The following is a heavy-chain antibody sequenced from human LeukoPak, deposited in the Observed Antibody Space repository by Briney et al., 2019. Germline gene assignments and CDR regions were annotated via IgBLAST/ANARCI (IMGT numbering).Heavy chain of an antibody. V-gene: IGHV3-21*01. J-gene: IGHJ6*03. CDR3: ARDTDRGYSYGSFYYYYYYYMDV. CDR2: TSSSSSYI. D-gene: IGHD5-18*01. Sequence: PGGSLRLSCAASGFTFSSYSMNWVRQAPGKGLEWVSSTSSSSSYIYYADSVKGRFTISRDNAKNSLYLQMNSLRAEDTAVYYCARDTDRGYSYGSFYYYYYYYMDVWGKGTTVTVSS. CDR1: GFTFSSYS.